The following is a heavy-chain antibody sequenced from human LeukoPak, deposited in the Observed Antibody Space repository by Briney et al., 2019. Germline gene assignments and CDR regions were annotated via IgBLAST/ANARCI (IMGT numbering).Heavy chain of an antibody. CDR2: IRSKAYGGTT. Sequence: GGSLRLSCTASGFTFGDYAMSWFRQAPGKGLERVGFIRSKAYGGTTEYAASVKGRFTISRDDSKSIAYLQMNSLKTEDTAVYYCTSYLQEWLWEPPERFDIWGQGTMVTVSS. V-gene: IGHV3-49*03. CDR3: TSYLQEWLWEPPERFDI. J-gene: IGHJ3*02. D-gene: IGHD6-19*01. CDR1: GFTFGDYA.